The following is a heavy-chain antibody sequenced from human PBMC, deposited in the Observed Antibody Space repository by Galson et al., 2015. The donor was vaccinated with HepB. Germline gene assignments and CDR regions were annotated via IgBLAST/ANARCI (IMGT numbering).Heavy chain of an antibody. V-gene: IGHV3-30-3*01. CDR1: GFTFSSYA. CDR3: ARDYSSGYYSDY. CDR2: ISYDGSNK. Sequence: SLRLSCAASGFTFSSYALHWVRQAPDKGLEWVAVISYDGSNKYYAGSVKGRFTISRDNSKNTLYLQMNSLRAEDTAMYYCARDYSSGYYSDYWGQGTLVTVSS. D-gene: IGHD3-22*01. J-gene: IGHJ4*02.